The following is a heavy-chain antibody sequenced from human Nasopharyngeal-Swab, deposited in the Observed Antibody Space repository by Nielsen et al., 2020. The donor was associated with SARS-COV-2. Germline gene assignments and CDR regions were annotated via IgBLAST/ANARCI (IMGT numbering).Heavy chain of an antibody. V-gene: IGHV3-33*08. CDR1: GFTFSSYG. CDR3: ARALLRWPDY. D-gene: IGHD4-23*01. Sequence: GESLKISCAASGFTFSSYGMHWVRQAPGKGLEWVAVIWYDGSNKYYADSVKGRFTISRDNSKNTLYLQMNSLRAEDTAVYYCARALLRWPDYWGQGTLVTVSS. J-gene: IGHJ4*02. CDR2: IWYDGSNK.